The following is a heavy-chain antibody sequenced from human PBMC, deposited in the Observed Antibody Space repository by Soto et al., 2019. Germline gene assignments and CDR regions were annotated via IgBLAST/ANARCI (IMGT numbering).Heavy chain of an antibody. V-gene: IGHV2-26*04. Sequence: QVTVKESGPVLVKPTETLTLTCTVSGFSLSNAGLGVSWIRQPPGKALEWLAHIFSNDEKSYSTSLKSRLTISKDISKSQVVLIMTNMDPVDTATYYWASTYSTSWYWFDPWGQGTLVTVSS. CDR1: GFSLSNAGLG. CDR2: IFSNDEK. D-gene: IGHD6-13*01. CDR3: ASTYSTSWYWFDP. J-gene: IGHJ5*02.